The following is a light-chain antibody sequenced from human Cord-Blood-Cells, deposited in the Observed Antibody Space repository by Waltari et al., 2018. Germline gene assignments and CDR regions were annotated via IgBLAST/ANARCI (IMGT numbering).Light chain of an antibody. Sequence: IQMTQSPSSLSASVGDRITITCQASQDLSNYLNLYKQKPGKAPKRLIYDASKWETGVPARCSGSGSGTDFTFIISSLQPEDIATYYCQQYDNLPLSFGQGTKLEIK. CDR2: DAS. CDR1: QDLSNY. V-gene: IGKV1-33*01. CDR3: QQYDNLPLS. J-gene: IGKJ2*03.